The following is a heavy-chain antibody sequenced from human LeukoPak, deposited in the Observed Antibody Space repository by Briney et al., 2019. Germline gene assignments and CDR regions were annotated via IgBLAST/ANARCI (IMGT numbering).Heavy chain of an antibody. Sequence: SQTLSLTCSVSGGSISSGSYFWSWIRQPAGKGLEWIGRVYSSGSANYNPSLESRVSISVDTSKNHFSLKLNSVTAADTAVYYCARERAERFYYGSGSSYNGCELDCWGQETLVTVSS. CDR3: ARERAERFYYGSGSSYNGCELDC. CDR2: VYSSGSA. CDR1: GGSISSGSYF. V-gene: IGHV4-61*02. D-gene: IGHD3-10*01. J-gene: IGHJ4*02.